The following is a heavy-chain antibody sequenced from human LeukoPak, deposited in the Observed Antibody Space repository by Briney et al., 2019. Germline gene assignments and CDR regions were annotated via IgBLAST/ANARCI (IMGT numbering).Heavy chain of an antibody. CDR3: ARRSASGNFYND. Sequence: GGSLRLSCAASGFSFSSYGMHWVRQAPGKGLEWVAVIWYDGSNKYYADSVKGRFTISRDNSKNTLYLQMNSLRAEDTAMYYCARRSASGNFYNDWGQGTLVTVSS. D-gene: IGHD3-10*01. J-gene: IGHJ4*02. CDR2: IWYDGSNK. V-gene: IGHV3-33*01. CDR1: GFSFSSYG.